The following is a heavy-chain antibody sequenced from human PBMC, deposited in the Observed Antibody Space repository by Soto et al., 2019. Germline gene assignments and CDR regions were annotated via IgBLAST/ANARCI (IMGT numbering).Heavy chain of an antibody. D-gene: IGHD3-10*01. CDR1: GFTFSSYA. CDR2: ISGSGGST. CDR3: AKDVRPIKLLWFGELFSGYFDY. V-gene: IGHV3-23*01. Sequence: GGSLRLSCAASGFTFSSYAMSWVRQAPGKGLEWVSAISGSGGSTYYADSVKGRFTISRDNSKNTLYLQMNSLRAEDTAVYYCAKDVRPIKLLWFGELFSGYFDYWGQGTLVTVSS. J-gene: IGHJ4*02.